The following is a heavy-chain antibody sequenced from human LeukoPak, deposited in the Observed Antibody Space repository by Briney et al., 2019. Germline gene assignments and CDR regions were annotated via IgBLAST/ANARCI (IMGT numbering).Heavy chain of an antibody. D-gene: IGHD5-24*01. Sequence: TLSPTCTVSGGAISIADYYRSWIRQSPGKGLEWIGYIYYRGTTYYNPSLRSRVTISVDTSKNQFSLKLSSVTAADTAVYSCARLQLRYWYFDPWGRGTLVTVSS. CDR3: ARLQLRYWYFDP. J-gene: IGHJ2*01. CDR2: IYYRGTT. CDR1: GGAISIADYY. V-gene: IGHV4-30-4*08.